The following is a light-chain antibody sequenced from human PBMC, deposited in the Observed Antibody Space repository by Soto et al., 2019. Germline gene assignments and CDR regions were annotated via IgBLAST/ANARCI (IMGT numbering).Light chain of an antibody. Sequence: DIQLTQSPSFLSASVGDRVTITCRASQGISSYLTCYQQKPGKAPKLLIYTASTLQSGVPSRFSGSGSGTEFTLTISSLQPEDFATYYCQQLNGYPLTFGRGPKVEIK. CDR2: TAS. CDR1: QGISSY. V-gene: IGKV1-9*01. CDR3: QQLNGYPLT. J-gene: IGKJ4*01.